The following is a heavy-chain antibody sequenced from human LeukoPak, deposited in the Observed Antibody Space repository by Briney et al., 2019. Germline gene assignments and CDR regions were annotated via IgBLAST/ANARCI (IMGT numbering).Heavy chain of an antibody. Sequence: GGSLRLSCTASGFPFIEYSMNWVRQVPGKGLEWISYIGIDSGNTKCADSVGGRFTISADKAKNSLYLQMNSLRVEDTAVYYCARDHNYAFDNWGQGTLVSVAS. J-gene: IGHJ4*02. CDR1: GFPFIEYS. CDR3: ARDHNYAFDN. V-gene: IGHV3-48*01. D-gene: IGHD1-1*01. CDR2: IGIDSGNT.